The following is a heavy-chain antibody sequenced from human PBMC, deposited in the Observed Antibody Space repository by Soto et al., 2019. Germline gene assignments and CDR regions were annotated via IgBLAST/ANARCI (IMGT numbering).Heavy chain of an antibody. CDR2: IWYDGSNK. CDR1: GFTFSSYG. V-gene: IGHV3-33*01. J-gene: IGHJ4*02. CDR3: ARDPSYDYGDYLMDY. D-gene: IGHD4-17*01. Sequence: QVQLVESGGGVVQPRRSLRLSCAASGFTFSSYGMHWVRQAPGKGLEWVAVIWYDGSNKYYADSVKGRFTISRDNSKNTLYLQMNSLRAEDTAVYYCARDPSYDYGDYLMDYWGQGTLVTVSS.